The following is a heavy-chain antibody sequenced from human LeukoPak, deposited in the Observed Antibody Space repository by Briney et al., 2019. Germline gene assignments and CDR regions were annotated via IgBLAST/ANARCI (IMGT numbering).Heavy chain of an antibody. V-gene: IGHV1-18*01. J-gene: IGHJ5*02. D-gene: IGHD2-8*02. CDR2: ISAYNGNT. Sequence: GASVKVSCKASGYTFTSYGISWVRQAPGQGLEWMGWISAYNGNTNYAQKFQGRVSMTTDTSTSTAYMELRSLRSDDTAVYYCARAVGGVALAGPFDPWGQGSLVTVSS. CDR3: ARAVGGVALAGPFDP. CDR1: GYTFTSYG.